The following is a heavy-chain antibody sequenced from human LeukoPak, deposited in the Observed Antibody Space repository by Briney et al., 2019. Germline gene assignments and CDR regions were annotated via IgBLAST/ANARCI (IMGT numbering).Heavy chain of an antibody. D-gene: IGHD3-22*01. CDR3: ATGDDSSGYYYTPTFDY. CDR1: GFTFSSYA. V-gene: IGHV3-23*01. CDR2: ISGSGGST. Sequence: SLRLSCXASGFTFSSYAMSWVRQAPGKGLEWVSAISGSGGSTYYADSVKGRFTISRDNSKNTLYLQTNSLRAEDTAVYYCATGDDSSGYYYTPTFDYWGQGTLVTVSS. J-gene: IGHJ4*02.